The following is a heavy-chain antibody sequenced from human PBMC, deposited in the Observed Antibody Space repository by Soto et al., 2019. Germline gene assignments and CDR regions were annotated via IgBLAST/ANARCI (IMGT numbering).Heavy chain of an antibody. D-gene: IGHD3-22*01. CDR1: GGSISSSSYY. CDR3: ARGIFYYDSSGYSLKTETYFDY. V-gene: IGHV4-39*01. Sequence: PSETLSLTCTVSGGSISSSSYYWGWIRQPPGKGLEWIGSIYYSWSTYYNPSLKSRVTISVDTSKNQFSLKLSSVTAADTAVYYCARGIFYYDSSGYSLKTETYFDYCGQGTLVTVSS. CDR2: IYYSWST. J-gene: IGHJ4*02.